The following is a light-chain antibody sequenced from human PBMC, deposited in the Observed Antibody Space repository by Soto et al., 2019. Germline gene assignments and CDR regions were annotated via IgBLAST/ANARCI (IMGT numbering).Light chain of an antibody. V-gene: IGKV3-20*01. J-gene: IGKJ1*01. CDR2: GTS. CDR3: QQYGSSSWT. Sequence: EMALTQSPGTLSLSPGERATLSCRASQSVSSSYLAWYQQKPGQAPRLLIYGTSSRATAIPDRFSGSGSGTDFTLTISRLEPEDFAVYYCQQYGSSSWTFGQGTKVEIK. CDR1: QSVSSSY.